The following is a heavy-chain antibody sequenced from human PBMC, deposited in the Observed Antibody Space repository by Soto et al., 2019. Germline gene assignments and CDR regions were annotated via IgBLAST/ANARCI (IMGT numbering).Heavy chain of an antibody. D-gene: IGHD3-3*01. CDR1: GGSISSYY. J-gene: IGHJ6*03. CDR3: ARQKSRLITIFGVGGYYYMDV. Sequence: PSETLSLTCTVSGGSISSYYWSWIRQPPGRGLEWIGYIYYSGSTNYNPSLKSRVTISVDTSKNQFSLKLSSVTAADTAVYYCARQKSRLITIFGVGGYYYMDVWGKGTTVTVSS. V-gene: IGHV4-59*08. CDR2: IYYSGST.